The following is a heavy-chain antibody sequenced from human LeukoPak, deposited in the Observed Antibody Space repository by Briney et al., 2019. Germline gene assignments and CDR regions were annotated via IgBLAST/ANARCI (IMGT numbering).Heavy chain of an antibody. CDR2: IYSSGST. CDR1: VGSIRGYY. Sequence: SETLSLTCDVSVGSIRGYYWSWIRQSPEKGLEWIGYIYSSGSTNYNPSLKSRVTMSVDTSKNQLSLKVSSVTAADTAVYYCARVFDSGSQAYFYYMDVWGKGTTVIISS. CDR3: ARVFDSGSQAYFYYMDV. D-gene: IGHD3-10*01. J-gene: IGHJ6*03. V-gene: IGHV4-59*01.